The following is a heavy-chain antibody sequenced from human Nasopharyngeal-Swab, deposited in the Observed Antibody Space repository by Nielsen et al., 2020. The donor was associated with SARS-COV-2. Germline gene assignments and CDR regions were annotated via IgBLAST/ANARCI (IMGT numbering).Heavy chain of an antibody. CDR2: ISYDGSNK. CDR1: GFTFSSYA. Sequence: GGSLRLSCAASGFTFSSYAMHWVRQAPGKGLEWMTLISYDGSNKYYADSVKGRFTISRDNSQNTLYLQMNSLRAEDTAVYYCARGGNYYDSSGYVYYYYGMEVWGQGTTVTVSS. V-gene: IGHV3-30*04. CDR3: ARGGNYYDSSGYVYYYYGMEV. D-gene: IGHD3-22*01. J-gene: IGHJ6*02.